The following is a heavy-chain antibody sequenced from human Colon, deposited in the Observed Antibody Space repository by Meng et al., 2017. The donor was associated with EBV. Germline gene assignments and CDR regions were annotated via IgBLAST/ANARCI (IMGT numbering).Heavy chain of an antibody. J-gene: IGHJ4*02. D-gene: IGHD3-10*01. Sequence: LQLAESGPGLVKSSAPLSLTCTVSGGPISSNGYFWDWVRQPPGKGLEWIGAIYPSGSTSYNPSLQSRVTMFVDTSKNQFSLMLTSVTATDTAVYYCARRRGGSGRDCWGQGTLVTVSS. CDR2: IYPSGST. CDR1: GGPISSNGYF. V-gene: IGHV4-39*01. CDR3: ARRRGGSGRDC.